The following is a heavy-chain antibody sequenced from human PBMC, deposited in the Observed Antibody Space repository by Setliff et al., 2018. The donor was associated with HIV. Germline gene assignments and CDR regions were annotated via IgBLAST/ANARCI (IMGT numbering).Heavy chain of an antibody. J-gene: IGHJ4*02. CDR2: IYTSGST. Sequence: SETLSLTCTVSGSSISSYYWSWIRQPPGKGLEWIGYIYTSGSTNYNPSLKSRVTISVDTSKNQFSLKLSSVTAADTAVYYCARWDSWSYYFDYWGQGTLVTVSS. D-gene: IGHD6-13*01. V-gene: IGHV4-4*08. CDR1: GSSISSYY. CDR3: ARWDSWSYYFDY.